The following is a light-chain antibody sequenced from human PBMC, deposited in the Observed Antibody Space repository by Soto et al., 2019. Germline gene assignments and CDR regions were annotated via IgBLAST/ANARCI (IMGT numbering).Light chain of an antibody. Sequence: EIVMTQSPATLSVSPGERATLSCRASQSVSNNLAWYQQKPGQDPRLLIYGASTRATGIPARFSGTGSGTEFTLTISSLQSEDFAVYYCQQYNIWPPYTFGQGTKLEIK. J-gene: IGKJ2*01. CDR3: QQYNIWPPYT. CDR2: GAS. CDR1: QSVSNN. V-gene: IGKV3-15*01.